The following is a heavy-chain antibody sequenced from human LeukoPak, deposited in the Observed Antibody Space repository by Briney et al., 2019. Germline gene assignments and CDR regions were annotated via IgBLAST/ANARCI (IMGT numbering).Heavy chain of an antibody. CDR1: GGSISSYY. Sequence: SETLSLTCTVSGGSISSYYWNWIRQHPGKGLEWIGYIYYSENTYYNPSLKSRVTISVDTSKNQFSLKLNSMTAADAAMYYCASHYSSSSFDYWGQGTLVTVSS. V-gene: IGHV4-59*06. D-gene: IGHD6-6*01. CDR2: IYYSENT. J-gene: IGHJ4*02. CDR3: ASHYSSSSFDY.